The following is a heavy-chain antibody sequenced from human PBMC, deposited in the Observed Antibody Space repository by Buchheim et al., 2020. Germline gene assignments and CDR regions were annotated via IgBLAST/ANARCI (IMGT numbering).Heavy chain of an antibody. Sequence: QVQLVESGGGVVQPGRSLRLSCAASGFTFSSYGMHWVRQAPGKGLEWVAVVSSGGNNKYYVDSVMGRFTISRDNAKNSLYLQMNSLRDEDTAVYYCARDSGGIAVAGPPGGVFDPWGQGTL. CDR2: VSSGGNNK. V-gene: IGHV3-33*08. D-gene: IGHD6-19*01. J-gene: IGHJ5*02. CDR3: ARDSGGIAVAGPPGGVFDP. CDR1: GFTFSSYG.